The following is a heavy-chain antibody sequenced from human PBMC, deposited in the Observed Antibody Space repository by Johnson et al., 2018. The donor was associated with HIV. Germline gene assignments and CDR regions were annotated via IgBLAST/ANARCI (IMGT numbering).Heavy chain of an antibody. CDR1: GFTFHNYG. CDR3: AKETGTHSAFEI. D-gene: IGHD3-10*01. V-gene: IGHV3-33*06. Sequence: QVQLVESGGAVVQPGRSLRLSCTASGFTFHNYGMHWVRQAPGKGLEWVAVIWYDASNTYYADSVKGRFTISRDNSKNTLYLQMNSLRAEDTALYYCAKETGTHSAFEIWGQGTVVTVSS. J-gene: IGHJ3*02. CDR2: IWYDASNT.